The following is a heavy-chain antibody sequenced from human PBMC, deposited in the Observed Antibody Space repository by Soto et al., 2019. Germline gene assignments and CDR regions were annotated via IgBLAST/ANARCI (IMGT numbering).Heavy chain of an antibody. V-gene: IGHV1-18*04. CDR3: ARVRIVGAREIDF. J-gene: IGHJ4*02. CDR2: ISGYNGDI. Sequence: QVHLVQSGGEVKKPGASVKVSCKASGYTFNRHGITWVRQAPGQGLEWMGWISGYNGDINYEQKFQGRVTLGSDTLTSTVYLELKSLRFDDTAVYYCARVRIVGAREIDFWGQGTLVTVSS. CDR1: GYTFNRHG. D-gene: IGHD1-26*01.